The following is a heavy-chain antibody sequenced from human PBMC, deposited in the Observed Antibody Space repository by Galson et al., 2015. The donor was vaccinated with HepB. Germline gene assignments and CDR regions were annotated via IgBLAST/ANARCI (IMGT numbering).Heavy chain of an antibody. J-gene: IGHJ5*01. D-gene: IGHD2-15*01. CDR3: ARGLLCSGDTCYGWFDY. V-gene: IGHV1-18*01. CDR2: ISTSKGDP. Sequence: SVKVSCKASGYIFLNHNIGWGRRAPGQGLEWMGWISTSKGDPKYAQKFEDRVTLTTDTSTTTAYMELRNLRPDDTAIYYCARGLLCSGDTCYGWFDYWGQGTLVTVAS. CDR1: GYIFLNHN.